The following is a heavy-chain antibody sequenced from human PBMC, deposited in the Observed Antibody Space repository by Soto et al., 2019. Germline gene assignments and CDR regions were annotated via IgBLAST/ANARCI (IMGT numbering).Heavy chain of an antibody. CDR1: GGSISSSSYY. V-gene: IGHV4-39*01. Sequence: QLQLQESGPGLVKPSETLSLTCTVSGGSISSSSYYWGWIRQPPGKGLEWIGSIYYSGSTYYNPSLKSRVXXSXDXXKNQFSLKLSSVTAADTAVYYCARQSSSWHDAFDIWGQGTMVTVSS. D-gene: IGHD6-13*01. CDR2: IYYSGST. J-gene: IGHJ3*02. CDR3: ARQSSSWHDAFDI.